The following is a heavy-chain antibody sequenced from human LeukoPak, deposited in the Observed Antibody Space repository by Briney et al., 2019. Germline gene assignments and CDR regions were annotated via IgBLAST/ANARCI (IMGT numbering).Heavy chain of an antibody. J-gene: IGHJ4*02. D-gene: IGHD6-13*01. CDR1: GFTFDDYA. V-gene: IGHV3-9*01. CDR2: ISWNSGSI. CDR3: ARDSGGSWYLFDF. Sequence: GGSLRLSCAASGFTFDDYAMHWVRQAPGKGLEWVSGISWNSGSIGYADSVKGRFTISRDSSKNTLYLQMNSLGAEDTAVYYCARDSGGSWYLFDFWGQGTLVTVSS.